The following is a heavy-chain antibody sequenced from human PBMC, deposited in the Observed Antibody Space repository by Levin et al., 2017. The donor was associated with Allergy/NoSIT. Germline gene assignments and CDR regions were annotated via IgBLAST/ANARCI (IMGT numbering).Heavy chain of an antibody. CDR1: GFTFSSYW. Sequence: PGGSLRLSCAASGFTFSSYWMSWVRQAPGKGLEWVANIQQDGSEIYYVDSVRGRFTISRDNAKNSLYLQMNNLRAEDTAVYYCARAVSTSVPAVYGYWGQGTLVTVSS. CDR2: IQQDGSEI. V-gene: IGHV3-7*04. D-gene: IGHD5/OR15-5a*01. J-gene: IGHJ4*02. CDR3: ARAVSTSVPAVYGY.